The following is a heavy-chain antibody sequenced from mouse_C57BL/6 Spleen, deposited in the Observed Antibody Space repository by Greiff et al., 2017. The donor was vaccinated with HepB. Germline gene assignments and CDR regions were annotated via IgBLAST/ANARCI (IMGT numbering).Heavy chain of an antibody. CDR2: IDPANGNT. CDR1: GFNIKNTY. Sequence: VQLKESVAELVRPGASVKLSCTASGFNIKNTYMHWVKQRPEQGLEWIGRIDPANGNTKYAPKFQGKATITADTSSNTAYLQLSSLTSEDTAIYYCARGDYDYDVYYYAMDYWGQGTSVTVSS. D-gene: IGHD2-4*01. J-gene: IGHJ4*01. V-gene: IGHV14-3*01. CDR3: ARGDYDYDVYYYAMDY.